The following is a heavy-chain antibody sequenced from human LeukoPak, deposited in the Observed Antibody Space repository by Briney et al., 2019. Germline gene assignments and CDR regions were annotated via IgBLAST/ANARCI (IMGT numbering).Heavy chain of an antibody. D-gene: IGHD1-7*01. J-gene: IGHJ4*02. CDR2: IYTSGST. CDR3: AREGIYASGTLDY. V-gene: IGHV4-61*02. Sequence: SQTLSLTCTVSGNSISSGSYYWSWIRQPAGKGLEWIGRIYTSGSTNYNPSLKSRVTISVDTSKNQFSLKLSSVTAADTAVYYCAREGIYASGTLDYWGQGTLVTVSS. CDR1: GNSISSGSYY.